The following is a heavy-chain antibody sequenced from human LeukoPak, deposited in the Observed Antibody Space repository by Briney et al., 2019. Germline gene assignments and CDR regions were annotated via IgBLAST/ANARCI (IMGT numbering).Heavy chain of an antibody. CDR1: GFAFNSFA. CDR2: ISNSDGSS. D-gene: IGHD3-16*02. CDR3: AKSLGVGGYTRYKGFDQ. V-gene: IGHV3-23*01. J-gene: IGHJ4*02. Sequence: SAGSLRLSCAASGFAFNSFAMNWVRQAPGKELEWVSSISNSDGSSHYADFVKGRFTISRDNSKNTLHLQMNSLRAEDTAVYYCAKSLGVGGYTRYKGFDQWGQGTLVTVSS.